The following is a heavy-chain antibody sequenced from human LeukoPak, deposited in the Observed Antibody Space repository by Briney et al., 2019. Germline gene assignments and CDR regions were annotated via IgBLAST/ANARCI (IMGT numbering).Heavy chain of an antibody. CDR2: IYYSGST. V-gene: IGHV4-61*05. CDR3: ARLRSLGDSSSNYYYMDV. Sequence: SETLCLTCTVSGGSINSSSYYWGWIRQPPEKGMEWIGYIYYSGSTNYNPSLKSRVTISVDTSKNQFSLKLTSVTAADTAVYYCARLRSLGDSSSNYYYMDVWGKGTTVTVSS. CDR1: GGSINSSSYY. J-gene: IGHJ6*03. D-gene: IGHD6-13*01.